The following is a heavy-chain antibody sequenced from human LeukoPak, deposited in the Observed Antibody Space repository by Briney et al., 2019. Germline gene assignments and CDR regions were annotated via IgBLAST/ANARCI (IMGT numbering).Heavy chain of an antibody. CDR2: IYPGDSDT. Sequence: GESLKISCKGSGYSFTSYWIGWVRQMPGKGLEWMGIIYPGDSDTRYSPSFQGQVTISADKSISTSYLQWSSLKASDTVMYYCARWTRDYYDSSGYYYGEYWGQGTLVTVPT. CDR3: ARWTRDYYDSSGYYYGEY. CDR1: GYSFTSYW. D-gene: IGHD3-22*01. J-gene: IGHJ4*02. V-gene: IGHV5-51*01.